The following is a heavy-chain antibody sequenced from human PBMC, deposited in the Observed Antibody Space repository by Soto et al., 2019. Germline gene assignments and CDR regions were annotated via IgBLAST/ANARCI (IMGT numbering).Heavy chain of an antibody. J-gene: IGHJ4*02. V-gene: IGHV3-23*01. CDR3: AKAAQTTLDRIPAGLNN. CDR2: MSGSGGST. Sequence: GGSLRLSCAASGFTFSSYAMSWVRQAPGKGLEWVSAMSGSGGSTYYADSVNGRYTLARATSKNTKYLQMNSLRAEDAAVDYWAKAAQTTLDRIPAGLNNWGQGTLVTVSS. D-gene: IGHD2-2*01. CDR1: GFTFSSYA.